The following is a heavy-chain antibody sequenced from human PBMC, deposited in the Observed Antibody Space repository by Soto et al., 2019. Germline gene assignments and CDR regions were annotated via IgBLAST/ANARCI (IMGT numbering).Heavy chain of an antibody. V-gene: IGHV3-33*01. CDR3: ARGNRSFDLDL. J-gene: IGHJ4*02. Sequence: QVQLVESGGGVVQPGRSLRLSCAASGFTFRSYATHWVRQAPGKGLEWVALIWNDGSNKYYADSVTGRFTISRDNSKNTLYLQMNSLRAEDTAVFYCARGNRSFDLDLWGQGTLVTVSS. CDR1: GFTFRSYA. D-gene: IGHD1-26*01. CDR2: IWNDGSNK.